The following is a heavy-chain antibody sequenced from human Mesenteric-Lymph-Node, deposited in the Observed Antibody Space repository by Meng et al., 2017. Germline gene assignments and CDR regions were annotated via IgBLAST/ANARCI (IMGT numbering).Heavy chain of an antibody. CDR3: ARDPLSSSITIFGVAPDY. V-gene: IGHV3-48*03. D-gene: IGHD3-3*01. Sequence: GESLKISCAASGFTFSSYEMNWVRQAPGKGLEWVSYISSSGSTIYYADSVKGRFTISRDNAKNSLYLQMNSLRAEDTAVYYCARDPLSSSITIFGVAPDYWGQGTLVTVSS. J-gene: IGHJ4*02. CDR2: ISSSGSTI. CDR1: GFTFSSYE.